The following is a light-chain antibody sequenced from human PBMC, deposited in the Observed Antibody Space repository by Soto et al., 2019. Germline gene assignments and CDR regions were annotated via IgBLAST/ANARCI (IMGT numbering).Light chain of an antibody. Sequence: QSVLTQPASVSGSPGQSITVSCTGTSSDIGGHNYVSWYQQHPGKVPKLIIYEVSNRPSGVSNRFSGSKSGNTASLTVSGLQAEDEADYYCSSYTTNSTVIFGGGTKLTVL. CDR1: SSDIGGHNY. V-gene: IGLV2-14*01. CDR3: SSYTTNSTVI. CDR2: EVS. J-gene: IGLJ2*01.